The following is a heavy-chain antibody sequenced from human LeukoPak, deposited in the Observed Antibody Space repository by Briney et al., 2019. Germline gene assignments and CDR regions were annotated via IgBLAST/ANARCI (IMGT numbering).Heavy chain of an antibody. CDR3: AKSDWFDP. J-gene: IGHJ5*02. CDR1: GFTVSDNY. Sequence: GGSLRLSCAASGFTVSDNYMSWVRQAPGKGLEWVSRSKYDGSTAMYAESVKGRFTISRDNARGTLYLQMNSLRVDDTAVYYCAKSDWFDPCGRGILVTVSS. V-gene: IGHV3-74*03. CDR2: SKYDGSTA.